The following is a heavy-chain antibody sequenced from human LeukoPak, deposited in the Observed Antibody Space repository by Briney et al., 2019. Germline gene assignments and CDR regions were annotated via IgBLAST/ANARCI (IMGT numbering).Heavy chain of an antibody. J-gene: IGHJ4*02. Sequence: ASVKVSCKASGGTFNSYGINWVRQATGQGLEWMGWMNPNSGNTGYAQKFQGRVTITRNTSISTAYMELSSLRSEDTAVYYCARAGEMATIGFWPVDYWGQGTLVTVSS. CDR1: GGTFNSYG. D-gene: IGHD5-24*01. CDR2: MNPNSGNT. V-gene: IGHV1-8*03. CDR3: ARAGEMATIGFWPVDY.